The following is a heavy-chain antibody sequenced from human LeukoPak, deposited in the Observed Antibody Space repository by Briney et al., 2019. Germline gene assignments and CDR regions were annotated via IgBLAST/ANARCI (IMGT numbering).Heavy chain of an antibody. Sequence: SETLSLTCTVSGGSISSYYWSWIRQPPGKGLEWIGYIYYSGSTNYNPSLKSRVTISVDTSKNQFSLKLSSVTAADTAVYHCSIAAATGLDYWGQGTLVTVSS. J-gene: IGHJ4*02. CDR2: IYYSGST. CDR1: GGSISSYY. CDR3: SIAAATGLDY. D-gene: IGHD6-13*01. V-gene: IGHV4-59*08.